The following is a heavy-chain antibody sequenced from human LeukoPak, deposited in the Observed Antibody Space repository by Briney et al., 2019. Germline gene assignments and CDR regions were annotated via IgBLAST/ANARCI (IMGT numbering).Heavy chain of an antibody. D-gene: IGHD3-10*01. V-gene: IGHV4-34*01. Sequence: SETLSLTCAVYGGSFSGYYCSWIRQPPGKGLEWIGEINHSGSTNYNPSLKSRVTISVDTSKNQFSLKLSSVTAADTAVYYCARRGITMVRGVIRAAPFDYWGQGTLVTVSS. CDR3: ARRGITMVRGVIRAAPFDY. CDR2: INHSGST. CDR1: GGSFSGYY. J-gene: IGHJ4*02.